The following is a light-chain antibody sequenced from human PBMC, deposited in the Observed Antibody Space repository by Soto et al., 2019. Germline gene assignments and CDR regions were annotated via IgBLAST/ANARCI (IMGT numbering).Light chain of an antibody. CDR3: AAWDDSLSGPV. CDR2: LND. Sequence: QSVLTQPPSVSGAPGQRVTISCTGSSSNIGAGYDVHWYQQLPGTAPKLLIYLNDQRPSGVPDRFFGSKSGTSASLAISGLRSEDEAEYYCAAWDDSLSGPVFGGGTKLTVL. V-gene: IGLV1-40*01. CDR1: SSNIGAGYD. J-gene: IGLJ2*01.